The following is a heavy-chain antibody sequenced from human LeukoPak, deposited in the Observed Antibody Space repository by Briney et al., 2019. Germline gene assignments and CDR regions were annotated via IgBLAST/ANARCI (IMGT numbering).Heavy chain of an antibody. CDR3: ARDIGGYSSGWYDY. CDR2: ISAYNGNT. CDR1: GYTFTSYG. D-gene: IGHD6-19*01. V-gene: IGHV1-18*01. J-gene: IGHJ4*02. Sequence: GASVKVSCKASGYTFTSYGISWVRQAPGQGLEWMGWISAYNGNTNYAQKLQGRVTMTTDTSTSTAYMELRSLRSDDTAAYYCARDIGGYSSGWYDYWGQGTLVTVSS.